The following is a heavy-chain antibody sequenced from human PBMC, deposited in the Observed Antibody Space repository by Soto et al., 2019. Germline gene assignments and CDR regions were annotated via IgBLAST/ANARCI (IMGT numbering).Heavy chain of an antibody. Sequence: GVSLRLSCAASGFTFSSYSMNWVRQAPGKGLEWVSSISSSSSYIYYADSVKCRFTISRDNAKNSMYLQMNSLRAEDTDVHYCERNEVFLAGWRWGKGNLVTLSA. CDR3: ERNEVFLAGWR. CDR1: GFTFSSYS. D-gene: IGHD3-3*01. V-gene: IGHV3-21*01. J-gene: IGHJ4*02. CDR2: ISSSSSYI.